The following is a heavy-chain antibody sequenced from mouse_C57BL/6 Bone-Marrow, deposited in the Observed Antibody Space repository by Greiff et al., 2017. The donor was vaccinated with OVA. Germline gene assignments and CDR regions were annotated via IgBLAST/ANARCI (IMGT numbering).Heavy chain of an antibody. CDR3: AREGSTVVGTRDYFYAMDY. CDR2: IYPSDSET. CDR1: GYTFTSYW. Sequence: VQLQQPGAELVRPGSSVKLSCKASGYTFTSYWMDWVKQRPGQGLEWIGNIYPSDSETHYNQKFKDKATLTVDKSSSTAYMQLSSLTSEDSAVYYCAREGSTVVGTRDYFYAMDYWGQGTSVTVSS. D-gene: IGHD1-1*01. J-gene: IGHJ4*01. V-gene: IGHV1-61*01.